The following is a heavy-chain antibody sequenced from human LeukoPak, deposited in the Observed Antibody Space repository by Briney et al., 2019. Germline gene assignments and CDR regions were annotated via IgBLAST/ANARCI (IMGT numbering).Heavy chain of an antibody. CDR1: GGSISSYY. V-gene: IGHV4-4*07. D-gene: IGHD3-3*01. Sequence: PSETLSLTCTVSGGSISSYYWSWIRQPTGKGLKWIGRIYTSGSTNYNPSLKSRVTMSVDTSKNQFSLKLSSVTAADTAVYYCARDDFWSGYRAFDIWGQGTMVTVSS. J-gene: IGHJ3*02. CDR3: ARDDFWSGYRAFDI. CDR2: IYTSGST.